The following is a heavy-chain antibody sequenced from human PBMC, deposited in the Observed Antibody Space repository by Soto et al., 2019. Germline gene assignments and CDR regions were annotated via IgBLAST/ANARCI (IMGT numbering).Heavy chain of an antibody. CDR2: IIPIFGTA. V-gene: IGHV1-69*06. Sequence: VASVKVSCKASGGTFSSYAISWVRQAPGQGLEWMGGIIPIFGTANYAQKFQGRVTITADKSTSTAYMELSSLRSEDTAVYYCARDVSVAAAGTFYYYYGMDVWGQGTTVTVSS. J-gene: IGHJ6*02. D-gene: IGHD6-13*01. CDR3: ARDVSVAAAGTFYYYYGMDV. CDR1: GGTFSSYA.